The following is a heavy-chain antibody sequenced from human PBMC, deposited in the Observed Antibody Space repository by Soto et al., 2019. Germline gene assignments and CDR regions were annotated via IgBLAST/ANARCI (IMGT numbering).Heavy chain of an antibody. Sequence: PGGSLRLSCAASGFTFSSYGMHWVRQAPGKGLEWVAVIWYDGSNKYYADSVKGRFTISRDNSKNTLYLQMNSLRAEDTAVYYCARDKNFIGYYYYYMDVWGKGTTVTVSS. J-gene: IGHJ6*03. CDR1: GFTFSSYG. V-gene: IGHV3-33*01. CDR2: IWYDGSNK. CDR3: ARDKNFIGYYYYYMDV.